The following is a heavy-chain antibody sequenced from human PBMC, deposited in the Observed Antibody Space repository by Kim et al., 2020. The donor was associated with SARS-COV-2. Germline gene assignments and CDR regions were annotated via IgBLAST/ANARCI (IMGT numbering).Heavy chain of an antibody. J-gene: IGHJ4*02. Sequence: NPSLQSRVAISVDTAKNQFSLKQVSETAADTAVYYCARNYGYGSGSFYSCWGQGILVTVSS. CDR3: ARNYGYGSGSFYSC. V-gene: IGHV4-4*09. D-gene: IGHD3-10*01.